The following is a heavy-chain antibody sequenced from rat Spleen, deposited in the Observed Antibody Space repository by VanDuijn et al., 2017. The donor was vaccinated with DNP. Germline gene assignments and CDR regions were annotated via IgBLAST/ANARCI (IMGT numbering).Heavy chain of an antibody. V-gene: IGHV5-25*01. Sequence: EVQLVESGGGLVQPGRSMTVSCAASGFTFSNSDMAWVRQAPTKGLEWVASISASGGDSYYPDSVKGRFTISRDNAKNTLYLQMNSLRSEDTASYYCARGGMSYFDYWGQGVMVTVSS. CDR1: GFTFSNSD. CDR2: ISASGGDS. D-gene: IGHD1-11*01. J-gene: IGHJ2*01. CDR3: ARGGMSYFDY.